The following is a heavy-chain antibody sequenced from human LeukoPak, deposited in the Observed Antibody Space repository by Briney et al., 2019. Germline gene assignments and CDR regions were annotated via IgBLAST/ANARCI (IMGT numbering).Heavy chain of an antibody. CDR3: ARDLVHDYGDYDDH. D-gene: IGHD4-17*01. J-gene: IGHJ4*02. CDR1: GYTFTGYY. CDR2: INPNSGGT. V-gene: IGHV1-2*02. Sequence: ASVKVSCKASGYTFTGYYMHWVRQAPGQGLEWMGWINPNSGGTNYAQKFQGRVTMTRDTSISTAYMELSRLRSDDTAVYYCARDLVHDYGDYDDHWGQGTLVTVSS.